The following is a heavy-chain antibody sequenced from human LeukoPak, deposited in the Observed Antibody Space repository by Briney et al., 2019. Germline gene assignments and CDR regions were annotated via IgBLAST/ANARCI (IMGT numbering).Heavy chain of an antibody. Sequence: ASVKVSCKASGYTFTSYYMHWVRQATGQGREWMGWMNPNSGDTGYTQRFQGRVTMTRDTSISTAYMELSSLRSEDTAVYYCARGPYGTASHIDFWGQGTLVTVSS. V-gene: IGHV1-8*02. D-gene: IGHD3-10*01. CDR1: GYTFTSYY. CDR2: MNPNSGDT. J-gene: IGHJ4*02. CDR3: ARGPYGTASHIDF.